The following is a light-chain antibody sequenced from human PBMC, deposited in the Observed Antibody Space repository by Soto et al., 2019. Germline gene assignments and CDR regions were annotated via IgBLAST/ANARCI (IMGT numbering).Light chain of an antibody. CDR3: CSFAGTNNYV. Sequence: QSVLTHPPSSSGSLGQSVTISCTGTSSDVGGYDHVSWYQHHPGKAPKLMIFEVYKRPSGVPDRFSGSKTGNTASLTVSGLQAEDEAEHYCCSFAGTNNYVFGPGTRVTVL. CDR2: EVY. J-gene: IGLJ1*01. V-gene: IGLV2-8*01. CDR1: SSDVGGYDH.